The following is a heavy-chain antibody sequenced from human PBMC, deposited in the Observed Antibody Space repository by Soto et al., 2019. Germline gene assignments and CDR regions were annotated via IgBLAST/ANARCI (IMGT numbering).Heavy chain of an antibody. J-gene: IGHJ3*02. CDR1: GYTFTSYG. D-gene: IGHD3-22*01. V-gene: IGHV1-18*01. CDR2: ISAYNGNT. Sequence: ASVKVSCKASGYTFTSYGISWVRQAPGQGLEWMGWISAYNGNTNYAQKLQGRVTMTTDTSTSTAYMELRSLRSDDTAVYYCARDQILMIVVVNSAFDIWGQGTMVTVS. CDR3: ARDQILMIVVVNSAFDI.